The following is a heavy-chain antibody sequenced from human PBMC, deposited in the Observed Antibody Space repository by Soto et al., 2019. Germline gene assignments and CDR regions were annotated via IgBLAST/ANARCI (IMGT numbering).Heavy chain of an antibody. CDR2: IIPIFGTA. D-gene: IGHD1-26*01. CDR3: ARDGGRHSGGIDY. Sequence: QVQLVQSGAEVKKPGSSVKVSCKASGGTFSSYSINWVRQAPGQGLEWMGEIIPIFGTANYAQKFQGRVTITADESTRTAYMKLSSLRAEDTAVYYCARDGGRHSGGIDYWGQGTLVPVSS. V-gene: IGHV1-69*01. J-gene: IGHJ4*02. CDR1: GGTFSSYS.